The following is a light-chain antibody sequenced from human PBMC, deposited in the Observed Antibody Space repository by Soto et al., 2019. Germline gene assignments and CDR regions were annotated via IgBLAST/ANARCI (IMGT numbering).Light chain of an antibody. CDR1: SSDVGGYNY. CDR2: EVT. Sequence: QSALTQPPSASGSPGQSVTISCTGTSSDVGGYNYVSWYQQRPGKAPKVMIYEVTKRPSGVPDRFSGSKSGNTASLTVSGLQEEDEADYYCSSYADISTYVFGGGTKLTVL. CDR3: SSYADISTYV. V-gene: IGLV2-8*01. J-gene: IGLJ7*01.